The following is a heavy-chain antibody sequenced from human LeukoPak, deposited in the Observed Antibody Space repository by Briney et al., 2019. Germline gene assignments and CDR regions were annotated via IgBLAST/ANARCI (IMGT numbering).Heavy chain of an antibody. CDR2: MNPNSGNT. Sequence: RASVKVSCKASGYTFTSYDINWVRQATGQGLEWMGWMNPNSGNTGYAQKFQGRVTITRDTSASTAYMELSSLRSEDTAVYYCARVPAPYDFWSGSNFDYWGQGTLVTVSS. V-gene: IGHV1-8*01. CDR3: ARVPAPYDFWSGSNFDY. CDR1: GYTFTSYD. J-gene: IGHJ4*02. D-gene: IGHD3-3*01.